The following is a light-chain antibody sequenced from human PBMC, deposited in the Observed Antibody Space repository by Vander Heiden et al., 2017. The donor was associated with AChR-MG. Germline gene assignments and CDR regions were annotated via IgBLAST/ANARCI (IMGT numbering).Light chain of an antibody. J-gene: IGLJ3*02. V-gene: IGLV1-44*01. CDR3: AAWDDILNGNLV. CDR1: SSNIGNNP. Sequence: QSVLTQPPSASGAPGQRVTISCSGSSSNIGNNPVSWYQQLPGTAPKLLSFVNDQRPSGIPDRISGSKSGTSASLAISGLQSEDEADYYCAAWDDILNGNLVFGGGTKLTVL. CDR2: VND.